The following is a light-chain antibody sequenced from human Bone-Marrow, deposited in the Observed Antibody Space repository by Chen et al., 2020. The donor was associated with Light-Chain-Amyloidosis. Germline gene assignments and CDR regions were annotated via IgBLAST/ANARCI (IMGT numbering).Light chain of an antibody. Sequence: SYELTQPPSVSLFPGQTANITCSGKDWGDKYVCWFQQRPGQAPVLLIYQDTKRPSGIPGRFSGTNSGNTATLTISGTQAMDEADYFCQVWDDRTVVFGGGTKLTVL. CDR1: DWGDKY. CDR2: QDT. V-gene: IGLV3-1*01. CDR3: QVWDDRTVV. J-gene: IGLJ2*01.